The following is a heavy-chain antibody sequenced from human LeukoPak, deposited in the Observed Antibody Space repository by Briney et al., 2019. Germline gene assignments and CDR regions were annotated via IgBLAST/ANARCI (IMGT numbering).Heavy chain of an antibody. Sequence: GGSLRLSCAASGFTFSSYAMSWVRQAPGKGLEWVSAISGSGGSTYYADSVKGRFTISRDNSKNTLYLQMNSLRAEDTAVYYCAKRPGPYSNPRYFDYWGQGTLVTVSS. J-gene: IGHJ4*02. CDR2: ISGSGGST. CDR1: GFTFSSYA. V-gene: IGHV3-23*01. CDR3: AKRPGPYSNPRYFDY. D-gene: IGHD4-11*01.